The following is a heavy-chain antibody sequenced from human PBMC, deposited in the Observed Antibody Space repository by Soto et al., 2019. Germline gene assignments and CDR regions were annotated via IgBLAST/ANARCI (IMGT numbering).Heavy chain of an antibody. CDR1: GFTFSSYS. CDR3: AREGYCSGGSCYLGY. Sequence: GGSLRLSCAASGFTFSSYSMNWVRQAPGKGLEWVSSISSSSSYIYYADSVKGRFTISRDNAKNSLYLQMNSLRAEDTAVYYCAREGYCSGGSCYLGYWGQGTLVTVSS. J-gene: IGHJ4*02. V-gene: IGHV3-21*01. CDR2: ISSSSSYI. D-gene: IGHD2-15*01.